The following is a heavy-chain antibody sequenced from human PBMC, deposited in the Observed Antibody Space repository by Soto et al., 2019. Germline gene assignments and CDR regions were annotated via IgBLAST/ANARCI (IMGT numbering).Heavy chain of an antibody. CDR3: VRLESSSCFDP. CDR2: IDPGDSYT. J-gene: IGHJ5*02. V-gene: IGHV5-10-1*01. D-gene: IGHD2-2*01. Sequence: GESLKISCKGSGYSFTSYRINWVRPMPGKGLEWMGKIDPGDSYTRYSPSFQGHVTISVDKSINTAYLQWSSLKASDTAMYYYVRLESSSCFDPWGQGTLVTVSS. CDR1: GYSFTSYR.